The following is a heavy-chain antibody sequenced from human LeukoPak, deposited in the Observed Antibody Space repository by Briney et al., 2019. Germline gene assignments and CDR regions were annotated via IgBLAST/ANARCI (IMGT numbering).Heavy chain of an antibody. V-gene: IGHV3-7*01. CDR2: IKQDGSEK. CDR1: GFTFSSYW. CDR3: ARSGRGVDSFYFYMDV. J-gene: IGHJ6*03. Sequence: PGGSLRLSCAASGFTFSSYWMSWVRQAPGKGLEWVANIKQDGSEKNYVDSVKGRFTISRDNAKNSLYLQMNSLRAEDTAVYYCARSGRGVDSFYFYMDVWGKGTTVTVSS. D-gene: IGHD3-10*01.